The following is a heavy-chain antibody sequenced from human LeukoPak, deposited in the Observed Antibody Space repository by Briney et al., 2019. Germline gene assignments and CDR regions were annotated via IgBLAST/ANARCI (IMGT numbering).Heavy chain of an antibody. Sequence: PSETLSLTCTVSGGSISNYWSWIRQPAGKGLEWIGRIDTSGNTNYKPSLKSRVTMSVDTSKNQFSLKLSSVTAADTAVYYCARVSSSWYQDWYFDLWGRGTLVTVSS. D-gene: IGHD6-13*01. CDR2: IDTSGNT. J-gene: IGHJ2*01. CDR1: GGSISNY. V-gene: IGHV4-4*07. CDR3: ARVSSSWYQDWYFDL.